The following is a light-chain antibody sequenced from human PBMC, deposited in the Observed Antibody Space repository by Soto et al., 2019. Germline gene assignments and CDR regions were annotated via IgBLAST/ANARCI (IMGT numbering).Light chain of an antibody. J-gene: IGKJ1*01. V-gene: IGKV1-5*03. CDR1: QTISSW. Sequence: MNQWASAGSVYIRDRVIMTTGASQTISSWLAWYQQKPGKAPKLLIYKASTLKSGVPSRFSGSGSGTEFTLTISSLQPDDFATYYCQHYNSYSEAFAQGTKVAIK. CDR2: KAS. CDR3: QHYNSYSEA.